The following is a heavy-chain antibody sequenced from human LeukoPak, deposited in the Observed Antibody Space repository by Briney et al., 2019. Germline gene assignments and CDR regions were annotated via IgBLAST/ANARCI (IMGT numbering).Heavy chain of an antibody. CDR1: GFTFSDYD. D-gene: IGHD6-19*01. V-gene: IGHV3-11*06. CDR3: ARAGGSSGWYEAFAY. Sequence: GGSLRLSCAASGFTFSDYDMSWIRQAPGKGLEWVSYISSSSSYTNYADSVKGRFTISRDNAKNSLYLQMNSLRAEDTAVYYCARAGGSSGWYEAFAYWGQGTLVTVSS. J-gene: IGHJ4*02. CDR2: ISSSSSYT.